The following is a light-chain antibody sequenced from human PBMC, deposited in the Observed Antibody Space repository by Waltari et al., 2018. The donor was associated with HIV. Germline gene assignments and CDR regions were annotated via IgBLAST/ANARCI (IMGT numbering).Light chain of an antibody. Sequence: DIVMRQSPATLSVSLGKSATLSCRASQSVGVNLAWYQQRPSQTPRLLIYAASTRATGIPPRFSGSASGTNFALTISSLQSEDVGFYYCQQYHDWPWFTFGQGTKLEIK. CDR1: QSVGVN. J-gene: IGKJ2*01. CDR2: AAS. V-gene: IGKV3-15*01. CDR3: QQYHDWPWFT.